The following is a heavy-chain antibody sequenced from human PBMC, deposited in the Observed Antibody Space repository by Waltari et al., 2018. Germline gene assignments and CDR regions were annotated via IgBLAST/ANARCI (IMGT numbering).Heavy chain of an antibody. Sequence: QVELQESGPGLVKASETLSLTCTVSGGSISTYYWSWIRQHPGKGLEYIGYVYYTGTTNYNPSLKNRVTISLDTSKNQFSLKVNSVTAADTAVYYCARADSSTAYFYYYMDVWGTGTTVTVSS. D-gene: IGHD6-13*01. CDR3: ARADSSTAYFYYYMDV. CDR1: GGSISTYY. J-gene: IGHJ6*03. V-gene: IGHV4-59*01. CDR2: VYYTGTT.